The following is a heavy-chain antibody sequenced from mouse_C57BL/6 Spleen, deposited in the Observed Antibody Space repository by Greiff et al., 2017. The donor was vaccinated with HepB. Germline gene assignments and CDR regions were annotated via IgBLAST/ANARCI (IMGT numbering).Heavy chain of an antibody. V-gene: IGHV1-82*01. CDR1: GYAFSSSW. CDR2: IYPGDGDT. CDR3: ARSYYSNHWYFDV. Sequence: QVQLKQSGPELVKPGASVKISCKASGYAFSSSWMNWVKQRPGTGLERIGRIYPGDGDTNYNGKFKGKVTLTADKSSSTAYMQLSSLTSEDSAVYFCARSYYSNHWYFDVWSKGTTVTVSS. J-gene: IGHJ1*03. D-gene: IGHD2-5*01.